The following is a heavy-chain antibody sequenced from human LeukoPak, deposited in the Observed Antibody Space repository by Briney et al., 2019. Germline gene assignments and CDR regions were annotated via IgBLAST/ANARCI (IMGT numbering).Heavy chain of an antibody. CDR3: ARDRGYSGSRSPANYFDY. J-gene: IGHJ4*02. V-gene: IGHV1-46*01. D-gene: IGHD1-26*01. Sequence: ASVKVSCKASGYTFTSYYMHWVRQAPGQGLEWMGIINPSGGSTSCAQKFQGRVTMTMDTSTSTVYMELSSLRSEDTAVYYCARDRGYSGSRSPANYFDYWGQGTLVTVSS. CDR1: GYTFTSYY. CDR2: INPSGGST.